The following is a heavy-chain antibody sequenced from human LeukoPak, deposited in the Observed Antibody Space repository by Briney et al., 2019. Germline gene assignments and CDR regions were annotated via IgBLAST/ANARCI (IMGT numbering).Heavy chain of an antibody. J-gene: IGHJ3*02. CDR3: AKRSSWDAFDI. CDR2: ISWNSGSI. V-gene: IGHV3-9*01. D-gene: IGHD6-13*01. CDR1: GFTFDDYA. Sequence: PGGSLRLSCAASGFTFDDYAMHWVRQAPGKGLEWVSGISWNSGSIGYADSVKGRFTISRDNAKNSLYLQMNSLRAEDTALYYCAKRSSWDAFDIWGQGTMVTVSS.